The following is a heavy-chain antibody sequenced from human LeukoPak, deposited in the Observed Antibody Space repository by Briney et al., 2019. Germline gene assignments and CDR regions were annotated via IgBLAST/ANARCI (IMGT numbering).Heavy chain of an antibody. CDR2: INPSGGST. V-gene: IGHV1-46*01. CDR1: GYTFTSYY. Sequence: GASVKVSCKASGYTFTSYYMHWVRQAPGQGLEWMGIINPSGGSTSYAQKFQGRVTMTRDTSTSTVYMELSSLRSEDTAVYYCARAPDFWSGYYGAGDYYYMDVWGKGTTVTVSS. CDR3: ARAPDFWSGYYGAGDYYYMDV. J-gene: IGHJ6*03. D-gene: IGHD3-3*01.